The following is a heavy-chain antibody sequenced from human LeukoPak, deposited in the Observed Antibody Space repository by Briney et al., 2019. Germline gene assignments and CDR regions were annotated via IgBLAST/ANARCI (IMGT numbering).Heavy chain of an antibody. CDR1: GGTFSSYA. CDR2: IIPIFGTA. D-gene: IGHD3-10*01. Sequence: ASVKVSCKASGGTFSSYAISWVRQAPGQGLEWMGGIIPIFGTANYAQKFQRRVTITTDESTSTAYMELSSLRSEDTAVYYCARMSVRGVIDGWAYPQHNAFDIWGQGTMVTVSS. J-gene: IGHJ3*02. CDR3: ARMSVRGVIDGWAYPQHNAFDI. V-gene: IGHV1-69*05.